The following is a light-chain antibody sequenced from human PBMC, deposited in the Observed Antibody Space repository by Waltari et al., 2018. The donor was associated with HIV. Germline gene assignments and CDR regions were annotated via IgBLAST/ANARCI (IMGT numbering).Light chain of an antibody. CDR1: ALPKQN. J-gene: IGLJ2*01. CDR3: QSADSSGTYVV. CDR2: KDS. V-gene: IGLV3-25*03. Sequence: SYELTQPPSVSVSPGQTARITCSVDALPKQNAYWYQQKPGQAPVLVIYKDSERPSGIPERFSGSSSGTTVTLTISGVQAEDEADYYCQSADSSGTYVVFGGGTKLTVL.